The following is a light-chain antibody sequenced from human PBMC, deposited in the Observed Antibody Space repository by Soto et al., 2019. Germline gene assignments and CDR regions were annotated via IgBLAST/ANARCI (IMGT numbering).Light chain of an antibody. J-gene: IGLJ2*01. Sequence: QSALTQPASVSGSPGQSITISCTGTSSDVGGYNYISWYQQLPGKAPKFIIYDVRNRPSGVSNRFSGSRSGNTASLTISVLQAEDEAYYYCSSYTSSSTVIFGGGTKLTVL. V-gene: IGLV2-14*01. CDR3: SSYTSSSTVI. CDR2: DVR. CDR1: SSDVGGYNY.